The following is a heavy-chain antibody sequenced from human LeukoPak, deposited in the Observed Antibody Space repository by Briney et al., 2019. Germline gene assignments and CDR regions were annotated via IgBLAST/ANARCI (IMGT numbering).Heavy chain of an antibody. Sequence: PSETLSLTCAVYGGSFSGYYWSWIRQPPGKGLEWIGEINHSGSTNYNPSLKSRVTISVDTPKNQFSLKLSSVTAADTAVYYCARSAKYYYDSSGYYHDYWGQGTLVTVSS. CDR1: GGSFSGYY. CDR2: INHSGST. CDR3: ARSAKYYYDSSGYYHDY. D-gene: IGHD3-22*01. V-gene: IGHV4-34*01. J-gene: IGHJ4*02.